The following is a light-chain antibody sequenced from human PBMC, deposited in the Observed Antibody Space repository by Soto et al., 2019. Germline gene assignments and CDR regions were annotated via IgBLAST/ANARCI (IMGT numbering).Light chain of an antibody. V-gene: IGKV3-15*01. CDR1: QSVSNY. J-gene: IGKJ1*01. CDR3: QQYNNWPRT. Sequence: TQSPGTLSLSPGERATLSCSASQSVSNYLGWYQQKPGQAPRLLIYGASTRATGIPARFSGRGSGTEFTLTISSLQYEDFAVYYCQQYNNWPRTFGQGTKVDIK. CDR2: GAS.